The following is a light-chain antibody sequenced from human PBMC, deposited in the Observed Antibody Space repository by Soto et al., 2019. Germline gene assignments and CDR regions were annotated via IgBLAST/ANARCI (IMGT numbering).Light chain of an antibody. J-gene: IGKJ2*01. CDR3: QQSHSTPRT. Sequence: DIQMTQSPSSLSASVGDRVTITCRASQSISSYLNWYQQKPGKAPKLLIYAASSLQSGVPSRFSGSGSGTDFTLTISSLQPEDIATYYCQQSHSTPRTFGQGTKLEIK. CDR2: AAS. CDR1: QSISSY. V-gene: IGKV1-39*01.